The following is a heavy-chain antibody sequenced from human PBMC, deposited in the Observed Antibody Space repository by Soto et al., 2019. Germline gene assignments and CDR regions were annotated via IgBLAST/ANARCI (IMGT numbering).Heavy chain of an antibody. Sequence: GGSLRLSCAAFGFNFINYPMTWVRQAPGKGLEWVSLISGSGGRTFYADSIKGRFTISRDNSKNTLYLQMDSLRVEDTAVYYCAKDLTSPTATTKFYYYMDVWGRGTTVTVSS. D-gene: IGHD4-17*01. CDR3: AKDLTSPTATTKFYYYMDV. V-gene: IGHV3-23*01. CDR1: GFNFINYP. CDR2: ISGSGGRT. J-gene: IGHJ6*03.